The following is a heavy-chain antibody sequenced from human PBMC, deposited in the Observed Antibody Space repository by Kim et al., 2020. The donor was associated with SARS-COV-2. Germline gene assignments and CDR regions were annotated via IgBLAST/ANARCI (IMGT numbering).Heavy chain of an antibody. D-gene: IGHD3-3*01. J-gene: IGHJ4*02. Sequence: SETLSLTCAVSGGSISSGGYSWSWIRQPPGKGLEWIGYIYHSGSTYYNPSLKSRVTISVDRSKNQFSLKLSSVTAADTAVYYCARASERSFWSGSFDYWGQGTLVTVSS. CDR1: GGSISSGGYS. CDR3: ARASERSFWSGSFDY. CDR2: IYHSGST. V-gene: IGHV4-30-2*01.